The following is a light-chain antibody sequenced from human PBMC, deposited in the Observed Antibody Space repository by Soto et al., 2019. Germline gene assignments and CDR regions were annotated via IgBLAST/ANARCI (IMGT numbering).Light chain of an antibody. V-gene: IGLV3-21*02. CDR1: NIGSKS. CDR2: DDS. J-gene: IGLJ1*01. CDR3: QVWDSSSDPYV. Sequence: SYELTRPPSVSVAPGQTARITCGGNNIGSKSVHCYQQKPGQAPVLVVYDDSDRPSGIPERFSGSNSGNTATLTISRVEAGDEADYYCQVWDSSSDPYVFGTGTKLTVL.